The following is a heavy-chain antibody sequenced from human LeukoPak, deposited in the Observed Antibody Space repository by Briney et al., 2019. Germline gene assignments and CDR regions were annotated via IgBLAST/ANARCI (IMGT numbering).Heavy chain of an antibody. J-gene: IGHJ4*02. CDR3: ARSTIAAAGNVEY. D-gene: IGHD6-13*01. V-gene: IGHV4-59*01. CDR1: GGSISSYY. CDR2: IYYSGSTGRSI. Sequence: SETLSLTCTVSGGSISSYYWSWIRQAPGKGLEWIGYIYYSGSTGRSINYSPSLKSRVTISVDTFKNQFSLKLSSVTAADTAMYYCARSTIAAAGNVEYWGQGTLVTVSS.